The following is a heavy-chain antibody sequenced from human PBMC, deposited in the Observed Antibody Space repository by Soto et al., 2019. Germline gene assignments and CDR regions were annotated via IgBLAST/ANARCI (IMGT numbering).Heavy chain of an antibody. Sequence: QVQLVQSGAEVKMPGSSVRVSCKASGGSFSNYAISWVRQAPGQGLEWMGGIIPMFGIGNYAEKFLGRVTITADESTSTSHMELSSRRSEEAAVYFCARDYRENYFYAMDVWGQGTTVTVSS. V-gene: IGHV1-69*01. CDR1: GGSFSNYA. D-gene: IGHD1-26*01. J-gene: IGHJ6*02. CDR2: IIPMFGIG. CDR3: ARDYRENYFYAMDV.